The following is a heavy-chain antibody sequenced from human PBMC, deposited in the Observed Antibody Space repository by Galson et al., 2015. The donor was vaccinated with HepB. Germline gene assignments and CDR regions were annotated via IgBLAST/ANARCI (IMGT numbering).Heavy chain of an antibody. J-gene: IGHJ4*02. CDR1: GFTFSSYG. CDR3: AKCGPYYYDSSGYYLGH. CDR2: IWYDGSNK. V-gene: IGHV3-33*06. D-gene: IGHD3-22*01. Sequence: SLRLSCAASGFTFSSYGMHWVRQAPGKGLEWVAVIWYDGSNKYYADSVKGRFTISRDNSKNTLYLQMNSLRAEDTAVYYCAKCGPYYYDSSGYYLGHWGQGTLVTVSS.